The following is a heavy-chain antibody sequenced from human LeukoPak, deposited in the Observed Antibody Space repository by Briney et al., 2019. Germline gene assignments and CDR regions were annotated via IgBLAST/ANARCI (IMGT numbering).Heavy chain of an antibody. J-gene: IGHJ1*01. CDR3: ARGYSSLSPQRYFQH. Sequence: ASVKVSCKASGYTFTGYYMHWVRQAPGQGLEWMGRINPNSGDTNYAQKFQGRVTMTRDTSISTAYMELSRLRSDDTAVYYCARGYSSLSPQRYFQHWGQGTLVTVSS. D-gene: IGHD6-6*01. CDR2: INPNSGDT. CDR1: GYTFTGYY. V-gene: IGHV1-2*06.